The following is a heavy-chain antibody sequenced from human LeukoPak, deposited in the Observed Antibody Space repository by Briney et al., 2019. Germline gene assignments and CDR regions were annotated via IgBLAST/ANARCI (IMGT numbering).Heavy chain of an antibody. Sequence: GGSLRLSCAASGFTFSSYSMNWVRQAPGKGREWVSSISSSSSYIYYADSVKGRFTISRDNAKNSLYLQMNSLRAEDTAVYYCARDVYYDFRSGVDYWDQGTLVTVSS. V-gene: IGHV3-21*01. CDR2: ISSSSSYI. J-gene: IGHJ4*02. D-gene: IGHD3-3*01. CDR3: ARDVYYDFRSGVDY. CDR1: GFTFSSYS.